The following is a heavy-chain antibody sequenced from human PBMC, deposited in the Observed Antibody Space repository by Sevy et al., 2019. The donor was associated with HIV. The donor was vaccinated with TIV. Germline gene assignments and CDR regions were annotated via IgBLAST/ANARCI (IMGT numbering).Heavy chain of an antibody. Sequence: SETLSLTCTVSGGSISSYYWSWIRQPPGKGLEWIGYIDYSGSTNYNPSLKSRVTISVGTSKNQFSLKLSAVTAADTAVYYCARDGGYYDSSGSLDYWGQGTLVTVSS. CDR1: GGSISSYY. V-gene: IGHV4-59*13. CDR2: IDYSGST. D-gene: IGHD3-22*01. J-gene: IGHJ4*02. CDR3: ARDGGYYDSSGSLDY.